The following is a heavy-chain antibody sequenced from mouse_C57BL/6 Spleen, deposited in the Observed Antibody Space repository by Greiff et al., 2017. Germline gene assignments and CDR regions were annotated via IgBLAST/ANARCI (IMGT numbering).Heavy chain of an antibody. CDR3: ARYTYYGSSFLFDY. V-gene: IGHV7-3*01. CDR2: IRNKANGYTT. J-gene: IGHJ2*01. D-gene: IGHD1-1*01. Sequence: EVKLMESGGGLVQPGGSLSLSCAASGFTFTDYYMSWVRQPPGKALEWLGFIRNKANGYTTEYSASVKGRFTISSDNSQSILYLQMNALRAEDSATYYCARYTYYGSSFLFDYWGQGTTLTVSS. CDR1: GFTFTDYY.